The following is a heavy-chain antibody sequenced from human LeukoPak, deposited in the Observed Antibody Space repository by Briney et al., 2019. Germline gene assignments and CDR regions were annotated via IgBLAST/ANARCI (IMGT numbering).Heavy chain of an antibody. V-gene: IGHV4-39*01. D-gene: IGHD6-6*01. J-gene: IGHJ4*02. CDR1: GGSISSSSYY. CDR2: IYYSGST. CDR3: ARIIAARLIRRLAPVAIDY. Sequence: SETLSLTCTVSGGSISSSSYYWGWIRQPPGKGLEWIRSIYYSGSTYYNPSLKSRVPTSVDTSKNQFSLKLSSVTAADTAVYYCARIIAARLIRRLAPVAIDYWGQGTLVTVSS.